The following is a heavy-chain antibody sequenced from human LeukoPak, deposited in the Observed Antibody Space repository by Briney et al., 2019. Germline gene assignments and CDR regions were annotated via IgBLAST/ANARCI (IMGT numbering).Heavy chain of an antibody. D-gene: IGHD5-24*01. V-gene: IGHV4-30-4*07. CDR2: FYYSGST. J-gene: IGHJ4*02. Sequence: NPSQTLSLTCAVSVGSISSGGYSGSWIRQPPGKGLERIGYFYYSGSTYYNPSLKSRLTISGDTSKNQFSLKLTSVTAADTAVYYCAREYEEMDTIHYFDYWGQGTLVTVSS. CDR1: VGSISSGGYS. CDR3: AREYEEMDTIHYFDY.